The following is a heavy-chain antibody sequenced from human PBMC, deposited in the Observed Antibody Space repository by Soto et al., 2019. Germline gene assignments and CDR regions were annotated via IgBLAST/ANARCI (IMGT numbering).Heavy chain of an antibody. CDR1: GFTLSSYA. CDR2: ISGSGGST. V-gene: IGHV3-23*01. D-gene: IGHD3-3*01. Sequence: XGSLRLSCAASGFTLSSYAMSWVRQAPGKGLEWVSAISGSGGSTYYADSVKGRFTISRDNSKNTLYLQMNSLRAEDTAVYYCAKWGATLFAVRSGYYGMDVWGQGTTVTVSS. J-gene: IGHJ6*02. CDR3: AKWGATLFAVRSGYYGMDV.